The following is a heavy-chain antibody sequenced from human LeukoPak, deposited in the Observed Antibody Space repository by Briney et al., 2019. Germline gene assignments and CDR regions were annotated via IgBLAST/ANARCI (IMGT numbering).Heavy chain of an antibody. Sequence: PGGSLRLSCAASGFTFSNYWMHWVRQAPGKGLVWVSRINSDGSSISHADSVKGRFTISRDNAKNTLYQQMNSLRTEDTAVYYCVRALMGIEDYWGQGTLVTVSS. CDR1: GFTFSNYW. CDR3: VRALMGIEDY. V-gene: IGHV3-74*01. D-gene: IGHD1-26*01. CDR2: INSDGSSI. J-gene: IGHJ4*02.